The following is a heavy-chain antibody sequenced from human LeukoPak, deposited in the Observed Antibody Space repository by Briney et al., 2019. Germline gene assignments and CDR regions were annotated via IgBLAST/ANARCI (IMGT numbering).Heavy chain of an antibody. CDR3: ASRGGAALGFDY. CDR2: INHSGST. D-gene: IGHD6-6*01. CDR1: GGSFSGYY. J-gene: IGHJ4*02. V-gene: IGHV4-34*01. Sequence: SETLSLTCAVYGGSFSGYYWSWIRQPPGKGLEWIGEINHSGSTNYNPSLKSRVTISVDTSKNQFSLKLSSVTAADTAVYYCASRGGAALGFDYWGQETLVTVSS.